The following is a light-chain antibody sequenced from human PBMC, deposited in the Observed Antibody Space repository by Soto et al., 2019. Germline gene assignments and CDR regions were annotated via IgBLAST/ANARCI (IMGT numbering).Light chain of an antibody. J-gene: IGKJ1*01. CDR1: QSISNK. CDR3: QQYKTWWT. CDR2: GAS. Sequence: EIMMTQSPATLSVSPGERATLSCRASQSISNKLAWYQQKPAQAPRLLIYGASTRATGIPARFSGSGSGTEFTLTISGLQSEDFAVYYCQQYKTWWTFGQGTKVEIK. V-gene: IGKV3-15*01.